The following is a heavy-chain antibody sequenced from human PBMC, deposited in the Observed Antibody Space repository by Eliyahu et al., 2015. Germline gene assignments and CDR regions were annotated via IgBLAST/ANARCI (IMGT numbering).Heavy chain of an antibody. CDR3: ARDYVDTYYYGSGSGMDV. CDR1: GYTFTGYY. D-gene: IGHD3-10*01. J-gene: IGHJ6*02. CDR2: INPNSGGT. V-gene: IGHV1-2*04. Sequence: QVQLVQSGAEVKKPGASVKVSCKASGYTFTGYYMHWVRQAPGQGLEWMGWINPNSGGTNYAQKFQGWVTMTRDTSISTAYMELSRLRSDDTAVYYCARDYVDTYYYGSGSGMDVWGQGTTVTVSS.